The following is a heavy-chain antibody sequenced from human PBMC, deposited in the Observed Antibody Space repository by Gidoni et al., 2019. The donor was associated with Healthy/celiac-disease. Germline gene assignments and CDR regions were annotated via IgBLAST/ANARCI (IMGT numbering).Heavy chain of an antibody. CDR1: GGSFSGYY. J-gene: IGHJ3*02. V-gene: IGHV4-34*01. CDR3: ARLIVVVPAGAFDI. CDR2: INHSGST. D-gene: IGHD2-2*01. Sequence: QVQLQQWGAGLLMPSETLSLTCAVYGGSFSGYYWSWIRQPPGKGLEWIGEINHSGSTNYNPSRKSLVTISVDTSKNQFSLKLSAVTAADTAVYYCARLIVVVPAGAFDIWGQGTMVTVSS.